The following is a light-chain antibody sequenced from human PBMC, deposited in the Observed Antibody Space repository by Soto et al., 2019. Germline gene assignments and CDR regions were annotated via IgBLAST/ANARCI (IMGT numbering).Light chain of an antibody. V-gene: IGKV1D-16*01. Sequence: DIQMTQSPSSLDASVGGRVTITCRASQAISTWLALYQQKPEKSPKFLIYAASSLQSGVPSRFSGSGSGTDFTFTISRLQPEDIATYYCQQYENLPTFGQGTRLEIK. CDR1: QAISTW. J-gene: IGKJ5*01. CDR3: QQYENLPT. CDR2: AAS.